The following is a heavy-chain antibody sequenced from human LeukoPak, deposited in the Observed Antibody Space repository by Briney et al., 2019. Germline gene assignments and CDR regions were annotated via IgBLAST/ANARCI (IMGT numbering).Heavy chain of an antibody. CDR2: IYSGGST. D-gene: IGHD2-21*02. Sequence: TGGSLRLSCAASGFTVSSNYMSWVRQAPGKGLEWVSVIYSGGSTYYADSVKGRFTISRDNSKNTLYLQMDSLRAEDTAVYYCARNLPAGDWVNYYGMDVWGQGTTVTVSS. V-gene: IGHV3-66*01. J-gene: IGHJ6*02. CDR1: GFTVSSNY. CDR3: ARNLPAGDWVNYYGMDV.